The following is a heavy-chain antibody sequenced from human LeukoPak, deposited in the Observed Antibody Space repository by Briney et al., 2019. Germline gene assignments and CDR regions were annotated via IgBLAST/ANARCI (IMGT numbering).Heavy chain of an antibody. CDR1: GFSLSTSGMC. CDR2: IDWDDDK. J-gene: IGHJ6*02. Sequence: SGPTLVKPTPPLTLTCTFSGFSLSTSGMCVSWIRQPPGKALEWLALIDWDDDKYYSTSLKTRLTISKDTSKNQVVLTMTNMDPVDTATYYCARIRDYGGKSRYGMDVWGQGTTVTVSS. D-gene: IGHD4-23*01. V-gene: IGHV2-70*01. CDR3: ARIRDYGGKSRYGMDV.